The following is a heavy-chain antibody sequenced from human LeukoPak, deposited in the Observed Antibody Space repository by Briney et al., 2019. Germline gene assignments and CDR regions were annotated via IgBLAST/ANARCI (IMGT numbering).Heavy chain of an antibody. CDR3: ARTKLGMGVDY. J-gene: IGHJ4*02. D-gene: IGHD7-27*01. Sequence: SETLSLTCTLSGYSISCGYYWGWIRQPPGKGLEWIGSIYHSGSTYYNPSLKSRVTISVDTSKNQFSLKLSSVTAADTAVYYCARTKLGMGVDYWGQGTLVTVSS. CDR1: GYSISCGYY. CDR2: IYHSGST. V-gene: IGHV4-38-2*02.